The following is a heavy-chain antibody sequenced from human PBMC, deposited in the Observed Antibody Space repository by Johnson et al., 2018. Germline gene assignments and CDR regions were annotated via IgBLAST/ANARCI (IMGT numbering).Heavy chain of an antibody. CDR3: ARGYYDSSGYDYYYYMDV. Sequence: EVQLVESGGGLVEPGGSLRLSCAASGFTFSSYSMNWVRQAPGKGLDWLSYISSSSSTIYFADSVKGRFTISRDNAKNSLYLQMNSLRAEDKAVYYCARGYYDSSGYDYYYYMDVWGKGTTVTVSS. CDR1: GFTFSSYS. D-gene: IGHD3-22*01. J-gene: IGHJ6*03. V-gene: IGHV3-48*01. CDR2: ISSSSSTI.